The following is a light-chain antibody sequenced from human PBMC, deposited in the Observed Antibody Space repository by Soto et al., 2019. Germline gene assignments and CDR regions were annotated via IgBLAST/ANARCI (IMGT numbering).Light chain of an antibody. CDR1: QSVSSTY. Sequence: EVVFTQSPATLSLYPGERATLSCRASQSVSSTYLAWYQQQPGQAPRLLIYSTSNRATGIPDRFSGSGSGTDFTLTIRRLEPEDFALYYCQQYGRSQTFGQGTKVDIK. V-gene: IGKV3-20*01. CDR2: STS. J-gene: IGKJ1*01. CDR3: QQYGRSQT.